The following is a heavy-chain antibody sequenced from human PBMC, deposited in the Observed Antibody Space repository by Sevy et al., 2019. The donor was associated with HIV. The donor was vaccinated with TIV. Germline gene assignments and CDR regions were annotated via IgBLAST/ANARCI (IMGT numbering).Heavy chain of an antibody. V-gene: IGHV3-9*03. CDR3: AKAHDSSGYYEGEGYGMDV. J-gene: IGHJ6*02. CDR2: ISWNSGSI. CDR1: GFTFDDYA. D-gene: IGHD3-22*01. Sequence: GGSLRLSCAASGFTFDDYAMHWVRQAPGKGLEWVSGISWNSGSIGYADSVKGRFTISRDNAKNSLYLQMNSLRAEDMALYYCAKAHDSSGYYEGEGYGMDVWGQGTTVTVS.